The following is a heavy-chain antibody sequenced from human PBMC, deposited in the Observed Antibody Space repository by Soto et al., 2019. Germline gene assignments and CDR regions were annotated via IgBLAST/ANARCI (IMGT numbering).Heavy chain of an antibody. CDR1: GYTFTSYD. J-gene: IGHJ3*02. V-gene: IGHV1-8*01. D-gene: IGHD5-12*01. CDR2: MNPNSGNT. Sequence: ASVKGSCTASGYTFTSYDINWVRQATGQGLEWMGWMNPNSGNTGYAQKFQGRVTMTRNTSISTACMELSSLRSEDTAVYYCARGWLGYSGYDYDAFDIWGQGTMVTVSS. CDR3: ARGWLGYSGYDYDAFDI.